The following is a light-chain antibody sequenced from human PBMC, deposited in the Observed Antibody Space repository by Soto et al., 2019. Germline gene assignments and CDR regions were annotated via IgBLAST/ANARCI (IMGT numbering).Light chain of an antibody. V-gene: IGKV1-5*01. J-gene: IGKJ3*01. CDR2: DAS. CDR1: QSISRS. CDR3: QQYSDFLIS. Sequence: DIQMTQSPSTLSASVGDIVTITCRASQSISRSLAWYQQKPGKAPSLLIYDASSLGGGVPSRFSGSGFGTEFTLTITNLQPADFATYYCQQYSDFLISFGPGTTVDFK.